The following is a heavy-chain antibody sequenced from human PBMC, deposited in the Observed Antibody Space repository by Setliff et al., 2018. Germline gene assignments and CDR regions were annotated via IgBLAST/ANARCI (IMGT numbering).Heavy chain of an antibody. J-gene: IGHJ4*02. CDR1: GFIFGDYA. CDR3: TRSTSGAFDY. V-gene: IGHV3-49*04. Sequence: PGGSLRFSCTTSGFIFGDYAMSWVRRAPGKGLEWVGFIRSKVYGGTTVYAASVKGRFSISRDDSKSVAFLQMNSLRAEDTAVYYCTRSTSGAFDYWGQGALVTVSS. D-gene: IGHD2-2*01. CDR2: IRSKVYGGTT.